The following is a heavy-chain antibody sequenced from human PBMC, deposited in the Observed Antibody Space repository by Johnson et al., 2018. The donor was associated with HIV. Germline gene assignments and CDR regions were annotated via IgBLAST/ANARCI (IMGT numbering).Heavy chain of an antibody. CDR1: GFTFSSYA. V-gene: IGHV3-23*04. Sequence: VQLVESGGGVVQPGRSLRLSCAASGFTFSSYAMSWVRQAPGKGLEWVSAISGSGGSTYYADSVKGRFTISRDNSKNTLYLQMNSLRAEDTAVYYCATDGGYCSSTSCFDAFDIWGQGTMVTVSS. D-gene: IGHD2-2*01. CDR2: ISGSGGST. J-gene: IGHJ3*02. CDR3: ATDGGYCSSTSCFDAFDI.